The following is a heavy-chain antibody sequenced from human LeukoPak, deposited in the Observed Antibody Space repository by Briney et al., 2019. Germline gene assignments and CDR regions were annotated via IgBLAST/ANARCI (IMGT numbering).Heavy chain of an antibody. Sequence: NSGSIGYADSLKGRFTISRDNAKISLYLQMNSLRAEYTALYYCAKDIELWFGELSGQAFDIWGQGTMVTVSS. CDR3: AKDIELWFGELSGQAFDI. V-gene: IGHV3-9*01. J-gene: IGHJ3*02. CDR2: NSGSI. D-gene: IGHD3-10*01.